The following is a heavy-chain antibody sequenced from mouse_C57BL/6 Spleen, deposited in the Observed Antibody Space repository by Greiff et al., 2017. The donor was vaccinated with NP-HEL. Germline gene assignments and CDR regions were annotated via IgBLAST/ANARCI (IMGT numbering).Heavy chain of an antibody. CDR1: GFTFSSYA. D-gene: IGHD1-1*01. CDR2: ISDGGSYT. Sequence: EVQGVESGGGLVKPGGSLKLSCAASGFTFSSYAMSWVRQTPEKRLEWVATISDGGSYTYYPDNVKGRFTISRDNAKNNLYLQMSHLKSEDTAMYYWARDGDYGSSYGWYFDVWGTGTTVTVSS. CDR3: ARDGDYGSSYGWYFDV. V-gene: IGHV5-4*01. J-gene: IGHJ1*03.